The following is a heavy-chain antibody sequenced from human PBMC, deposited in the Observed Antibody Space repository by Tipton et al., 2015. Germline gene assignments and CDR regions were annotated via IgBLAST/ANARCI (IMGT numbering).Heavy chain of an antibody. D-gene: IGHD3-10*01. Sequence: SLRLSCAASGFTTLSGYTMNWVRQTPGQGLEWVSSISSTPTYVYYTDSVQGRFTISRDDAENSLYLQMNSLRAEDTAIYYCARAWFTRGPYYFDYWGQGTLVTVSS. CDR2: ISSTPTYV. J-gene: IGHJ4*02. V-gene: IGHV3-21*01. CDR3: ARAWFTRGPYYFDY. CDR1: GFTTLSGYT.